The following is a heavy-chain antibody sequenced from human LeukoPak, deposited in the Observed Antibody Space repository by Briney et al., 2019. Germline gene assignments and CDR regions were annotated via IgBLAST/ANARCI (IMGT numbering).Heavy chain of an antibody. J-gene: IGHJ6*03. CDR3: AVLPQYYYYMDV. V-gene: IGHV3-21*01. CDR1: GFTFSSYS. Sequence: GGSLRLSCAASGFTFSSYSMNWVRQAPGKGLEWVSSISSSSSYIYYADSVKGRFTISRDNAKNSLYLQMNSLRAEDTAVYYCAVLPQYYYYMDVWGKGTTVTVSS. CDR2: ISSSSSYI.